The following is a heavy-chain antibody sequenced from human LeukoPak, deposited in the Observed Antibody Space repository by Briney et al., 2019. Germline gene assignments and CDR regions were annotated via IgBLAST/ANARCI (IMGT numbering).Heavy chain of an antibody. CDR3: ARGPSSSWYNDAFDI. Sequence: SETLSLTCAVYGGSFSGYYWSWIRQPPGKGLEWIGEINHSGSTNYNPSLKSRVTISVDTSKNQLSLKLSSVTAADTAVYYCARGPSSSWYNDAFDIWGQGTMVTVSS. CDR2: INHSGST. J-gene: IGHJ3*02. V-gene: IGHV4-34*01. D-gene: IGHD6-13*01. CDR1: GGSFSGYY.